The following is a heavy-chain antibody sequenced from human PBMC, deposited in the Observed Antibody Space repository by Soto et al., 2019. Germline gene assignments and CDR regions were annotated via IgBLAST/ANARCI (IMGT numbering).Heavy chain of an antibody. CDR3: ARSGPGGYIDY. J-gene: IGHJ4*02. D-gene: IGHD3-22*01. CDR2: TYYRSKWYN. V-gene: IGHV6-1*01. Sequence: PXQTLSLPFPISGDSVSSNSAACNLIRQSPSRGLEWLGRTYYRSKWYNHYAVSVKSRITVNPDTSKNQFSLQLNSVTPEDTAVYYCARSGPGGYIDYWGQGTLVTVSS. CDR1: GDSVSSNSAA.